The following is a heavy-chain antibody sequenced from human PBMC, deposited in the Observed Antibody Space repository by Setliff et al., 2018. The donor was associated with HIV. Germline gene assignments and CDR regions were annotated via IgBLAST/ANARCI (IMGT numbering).Heavy chain of an antibody. J-gene: IGHJ1*01. Sequence: KTSETLSLTCTVSGGSISSDYWGWIRQPPGRGLEWIGSIYYSGDTHYNPSLKSRVTISVDTSKNQLSLKLNSLTAADTAVYYCAKGGTSGWYSVLYFQHWGQGTLVTVSS. CDR3: AKGGTSGWYSVLYFQH. V-gene: IGHV4-39*07. CDR1: GGSISSDY. CDR2: IYYSGDT. D-gene: IGHD6-19*01.